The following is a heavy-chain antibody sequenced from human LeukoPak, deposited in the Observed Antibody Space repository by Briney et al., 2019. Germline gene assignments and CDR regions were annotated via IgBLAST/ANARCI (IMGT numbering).Heavy chain of an antibody. J-gene: IGHJ3*02. CDR2: ITTGGPNT. CDR1: GFTFSSYT. CDR3: ARVYSSSSGKNVFDI. D-gene: IGHD6-6*01. V-gene: IGHV3-23*01. Sequence: GGSLRLSCTASGFTFSSYTMSWVRQAPGKGLKWVSTITTGGPNTYYADSVKGRFTVSRDDSKNTLYLQMNSLRAEDTAVYYCARVYSSSSGKNVFDIWGQGTMVIVSS.